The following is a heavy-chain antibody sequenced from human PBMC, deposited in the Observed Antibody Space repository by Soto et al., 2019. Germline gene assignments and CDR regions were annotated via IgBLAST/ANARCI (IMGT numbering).Heavy chain of an antibody. Sequence: GASVKVSCKASGYTFTSYDINWVRQATGQGLEWMGWMNPNSGNTGYAQKFQGRVTMTRNTSISTAYMELSSLRSEDTAVYYCARGRTIVVVITQDYCYGMDVWGQGTTVTVSS. D-gene: IGHD3-22*01. CDR1: GYTFTSYD. CDR3: ARGRTIVVVITQDYCYGMDV. J-gene: IGHJ6*02. V-gene: IGHV1-8*01. CDR2: MNPNSGNT.